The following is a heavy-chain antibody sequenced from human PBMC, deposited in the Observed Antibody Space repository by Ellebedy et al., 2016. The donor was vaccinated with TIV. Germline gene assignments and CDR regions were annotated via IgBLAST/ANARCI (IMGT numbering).Heavy chain of an antibody. CDR1: GFTFSSFP. CDR3: AKGAASDWTGFNWFDP. V-gene: IGHV3-23*01. Sequence: PGGSLRLSCAASGFTFSSFPMTWVRQAPGKGLEWVSSISGSGGSTYYADSVKGRFTISRDSSKNTLYLQMNSLRTDDTAVYYCAKGAASDWTGFNWFDPWGQGTLVTVSS. CDR2: ISGSGGST. D-gene: IGHD6-19*01. J-gene: IGHJ5*02.